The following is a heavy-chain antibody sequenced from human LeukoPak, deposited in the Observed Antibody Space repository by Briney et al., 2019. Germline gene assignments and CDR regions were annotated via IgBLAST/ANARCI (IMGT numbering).Heavy chain of an antibody. CDR3: ARYQRHSYGRYFDH. D-gene: IGHD5-18*01. Sequence: SETLSLTCSVSGDSKRSYHWNWIRKPPGKGLEWIGYMQSTGNSNYNPSLKSRVSMSVETSKNRIVLNLSSVTAADTGGYYSARYQRHSYGRYFDHWGQGLLVTVSS. V-gene: IGHV4-59*01. CDR1: GDSKRSYH. J-gene: IGHJ4*02. CDR2: MQSTGNS.